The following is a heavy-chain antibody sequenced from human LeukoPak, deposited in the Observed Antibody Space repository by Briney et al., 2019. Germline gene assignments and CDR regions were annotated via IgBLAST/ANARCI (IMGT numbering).Heavy chain of an antibody. Sequence: SETLSHTCTVSGGSISSGDYYWSWIRQPPGKGLEWIGYIYYSGSTYYNPSLKSRVTISVDTSKNLFSLKLSSVTAADTAVYYCARVSGYYDNFLDYWGQGTLVTVSS. V-gene: IGHV4-30-4*01. CDR1: GGSISSGDYY. D-gene: IGHD3-22*01. J-gene: IGHJ4*02. CDR3: ARVSGYYDNFLDY. CDR2: IYYSGST.